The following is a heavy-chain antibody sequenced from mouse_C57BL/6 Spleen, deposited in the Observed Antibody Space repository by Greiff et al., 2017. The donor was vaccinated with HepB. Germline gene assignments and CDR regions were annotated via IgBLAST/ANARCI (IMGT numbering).Heavy chain of an antibody. Sequence: QVHVKQPGAELVKPGASVKMSCKASGYTFTSYWITWVKQRPGQGLEWIGDIYPGSGSTNYNEKFKSKATLTVDTSSSTAYMQLSSLTSEDSAVYYCARQLRLPFDYWGQGTTLTVSS. D-gene: IGHD3-2*02. V-gene: IGHV1-55*01. CDR1: GYTFTSYW. CDR2: IYPGSGST. J-gene: IGHJ2*01. CDR3: ARQLRLPFDY.